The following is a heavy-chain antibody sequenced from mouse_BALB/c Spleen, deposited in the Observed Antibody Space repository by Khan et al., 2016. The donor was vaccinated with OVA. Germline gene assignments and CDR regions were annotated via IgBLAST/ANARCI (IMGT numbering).Heavy chain of an antibody. CDR3: ARHGYGGFAY. J-gene: IGHJ3*01. V-gene: IGHV1-18*01. D-gene: IGHD2-2*01. CDR1: GYPFTDYN. CDR2: IFPNNGGT. Sequence: EVELVESGPELVKPGASVKIPCKASGYPFTDYNMAWVKQSHGRGLEWIGDIFPNNGGTVYNQKFKGKATLTVDKSSSTAFMELRSLTSEDTADYYCARHGYGGFAYWGQGTLVTVSA.